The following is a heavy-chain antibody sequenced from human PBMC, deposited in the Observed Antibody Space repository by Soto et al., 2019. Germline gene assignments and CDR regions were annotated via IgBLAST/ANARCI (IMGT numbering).Heavy chain of an antibody. V-gene: IGHV1-46*01. CDR3: ARDRRDQAVSSYGMDV. CDR2: INPSGGTA. D-gene: IGHD6-19*01. Sequence: QGLEWMGGINPSGGTASYAQKFQGRVTMTRDTSTSTVYMELSSLRSEDTAVYYCARDRRDQAVSSYGMDVCGEGTTVT. J-gene: IGHJ6*02.